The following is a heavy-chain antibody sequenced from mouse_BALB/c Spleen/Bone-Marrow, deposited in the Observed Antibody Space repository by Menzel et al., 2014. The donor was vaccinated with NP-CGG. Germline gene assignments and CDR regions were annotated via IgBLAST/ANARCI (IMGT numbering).Heavy chain of an antibody. CDR3: TRSGYGSSSLDY. V-gene: IGHV1-69*02. CDR1: GYTFTSYW. J-gene: IGHJ2*01. D-gene: IGHD1-1*01. Sequence: VQLQQSGAELVRPGASVKLSCKASGYTFTSYWINWVKQRPGQGLEWIGNIYPSDSYTNYNQEFKDKATLTVDKSSSTAYMQLSSPTSEDSAVYYCTRSGYGSSSLDYWGQGTTLTVSS. CDR2: IYPSDSYT.